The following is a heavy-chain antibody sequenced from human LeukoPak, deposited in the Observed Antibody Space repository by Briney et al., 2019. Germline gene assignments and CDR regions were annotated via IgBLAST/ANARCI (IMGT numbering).Heavy chain of an antibody. CDR1: GFTFSDYY. D-gene: IGHD1-26*01. V-gene: IGHV3-11*01. J-gene: IGHJ4*02. CDR3: AKEYTGTFSPFPSYFDN. CDR2: ISSSGTTI. Sequence: GGSLRLSCAASGFTFSDYYMSWIRQAPGKGLEWVSYISSSGTTIYYADSVKGRFTISRDNSKNTLYLQMNSLRAEDTAIYYCAKEYTGTFSPFPSYFDNWGQGTLVTVSS.